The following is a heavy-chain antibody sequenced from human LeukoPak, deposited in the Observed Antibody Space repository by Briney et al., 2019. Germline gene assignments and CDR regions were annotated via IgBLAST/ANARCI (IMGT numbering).Heavy chain of an antibody. J-gene: IGHJ4*02. CDR1: GYTLTSYA. Sequence: GASVKVSCKASGYTLTSYAINWVRQAPGQGLEWMGWINTNSGNPTYAQGFTGRFVFSLDTSVSTAFLQISSLKPEDTGIYYCARAPTVIDFWGQGTLVTVSS. D-gene: IGHD4-17*01. CDR2: INTNSGNP. V-gene: IGHV7-4-1*02. CDR3: ARAPTVIDF.